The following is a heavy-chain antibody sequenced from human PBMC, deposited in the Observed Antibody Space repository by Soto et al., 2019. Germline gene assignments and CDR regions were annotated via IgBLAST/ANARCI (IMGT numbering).Heavy chain of an antibody. Sequence: QVQLVESGGGLVKPGGSLRLSCVASGFTFSDYYMNWIRQAPGKGLEWVAYITSSGQSVFYAESVKGRFTVSRDNSKNSMYLQMDSLRAYDTAIYYCARDARYSSSWYGLDVWGQGTTVTVSS. V-gene: IGHV3-11*01. J-gene: IGHJ6*02. CDR3: ARDARYSSSWYGLDV. CDR1: GFTFSDYY. D-gene: IGHD6-13*01. CDR2: ITSSGQSV.